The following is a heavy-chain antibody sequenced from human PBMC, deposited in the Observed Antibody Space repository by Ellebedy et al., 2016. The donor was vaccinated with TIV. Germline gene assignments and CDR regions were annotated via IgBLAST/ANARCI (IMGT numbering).Heavy chain of an antibody. CDR2: ISNSGSRI. Sequence: GESLKISXGVSGFSFSDYSMNWVRQAPGKGLEWVSSISNSGSRIYYADSVRGRFTISRDNAKNSLFLQMNSLRAEDTAMYYCARDIVVVPAAIVSWIDYYYGMDVWGQGTTVTVSS. V-gene: IGHV3-21*01. J-gene: IGHJ6*02. CDR1: GFSFSDYS. CDR3: ARDIVVVPAAIVSWIDYYYGMDV. D-gene: IGHD2-2*01.